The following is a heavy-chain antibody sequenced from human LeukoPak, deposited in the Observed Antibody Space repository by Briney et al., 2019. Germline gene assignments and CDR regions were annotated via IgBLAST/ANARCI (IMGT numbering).Heavy chain of an antibody. Sequence: GGSLRLSCAASGFTFSSYGMHWVRQAPGKGLEWVAVIWYDGSNKYYADSVKGRFTISRDNSKNTLYLQMNSLRAEDTAVYYCARDQMGATVLVNWFDPWGQGTLVIVSS. J-gene: IGHJ5*02. CDR2: IWYDGSNK. V-gene: IGHV3-33*01. CDR3: ARDQMGATVLVNWFDP. CDR1: GFTFSSYG. D-gene: IGHD1-26*01.